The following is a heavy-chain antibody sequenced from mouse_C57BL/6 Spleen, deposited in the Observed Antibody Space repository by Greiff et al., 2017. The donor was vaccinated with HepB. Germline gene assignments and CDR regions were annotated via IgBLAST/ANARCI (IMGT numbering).Heavy chain of an antibody. CDR3: APSQTGNYAMDY. J-gene: IGHJ4*01. CDR1: GFTFSDYG. CDR2: ISSGSSTI. D-gene: IGHD4-1*01. V-gene: IGHV5-17*01. Sequence: EVMLVESGGGLVKPGGSLKLSCAASGFTFSDYGMHWVRQAPEKGLEWVAYISSGSSTIYYADTVKGRFTISRDNAKNTLFLQMTSLRSEDTAMYYCAPSQTGNYAMDYWGQGTSVTVSS.